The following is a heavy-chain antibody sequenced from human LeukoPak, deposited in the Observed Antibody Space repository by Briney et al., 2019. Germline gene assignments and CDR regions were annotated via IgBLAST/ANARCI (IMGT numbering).Heavy chain of an antibody. J-gene: IGHJ4*02. D-gene: IGHD5-18*01. CDR1: GGSISSYY. V-gene: IGHV4-59*08. CDR3: ARHMGLGYSYGYPYFEY. Sequence: SETLSLWRTVSGGSISSYYWSWIRQPPGKGLEWIGYIYYSGSTNYNPSLKSRVTISVDTSKNQFSLKLSSVTAADTAVYYCARHMGLGYSYGYPYFEYWGEGTLVSVSS. CDR2: IYYSGST.